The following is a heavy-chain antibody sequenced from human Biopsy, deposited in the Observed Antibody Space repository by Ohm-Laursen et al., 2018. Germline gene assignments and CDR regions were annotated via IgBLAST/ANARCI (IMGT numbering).Heavy chain of an antibody. CDR1: GFNFDSYA. CDR3: ARDCQPYLVTIHYYYYGMDV. V-gene: IGHV3-23*01. CDR2: ISGSGAYT. J-gene: IGHJ6*02. D-gene: IGHD3-9*01. Sequence: GSLRLSCAASGFNFDSYAMTWVRQAPGRGLECVSVISGSGAYTYYADSVKGRFTISRDNSKNTLYLQMNSLRVEDTAVYYCARDCQPYLVTIHYYYYGMDVWGQGTTVTVSS.